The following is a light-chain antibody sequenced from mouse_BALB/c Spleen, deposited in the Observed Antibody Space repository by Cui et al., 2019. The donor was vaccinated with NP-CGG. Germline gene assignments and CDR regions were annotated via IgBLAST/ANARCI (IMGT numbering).Light chain of an antibody. CDR2: GTK. J-gene: IGLJ1*01. CDR1: AGTVTTTNY. CDR3: ALWYSNHWV. V-gene: IGLV1*01. Sequence: QAVVTQESALTTSPGGTVTLTCRSSAGTVTTTNYANWVQEKPDHLFTGLIGGTKNRAPGVPARFSGSLIGDKAALTITGAQTEDEAIYFFALWYSNHWVFGGGTKLTVL.